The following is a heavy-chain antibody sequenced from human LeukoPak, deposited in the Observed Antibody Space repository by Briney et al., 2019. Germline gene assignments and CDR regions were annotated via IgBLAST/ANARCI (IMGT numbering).Heavy chain of an antibody. CDR1: GFTFSSYG. J-gene: IGHJ4*02. D-gene: IGHD1-26*01. CDR3: ARGRGSTLRVGVDY. Sequence: GGSLRLSCAASGFTFSSYGMHWVRQAPGKGLEWVAVIWYDGSNKYYADSVKGRFTISRDNSKNTLYLQMNSLRAVDTAVYYCARGRGSTLRVGVDYWGQGTLVTVSS. V-gene: IGHV3-33*01. CDR2: IWYDGSNK.